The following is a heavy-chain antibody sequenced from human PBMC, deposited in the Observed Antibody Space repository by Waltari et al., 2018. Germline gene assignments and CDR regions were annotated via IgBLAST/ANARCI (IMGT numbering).Heavy chain of an antibody. CDR1: GGSISTYF. Sequence: QVQLQESGPGLVKPSETLSLTCTVSGGSISTYFWSWIRQPAGKGLEWIGRIYTSENTNYNPSLKSRVTMSVDTSKNQFSLKLSSVTAADTAVYYCARGAAGTAYYYGMDVWGQGTTVTVSS. CDR3: ARGAAGTAYYYGMDV. CDR2: IYTSENT. V-gene: IGHV4-4*07. J-gene: IGHJ6*02. D-gene: IGHD6-13*01.